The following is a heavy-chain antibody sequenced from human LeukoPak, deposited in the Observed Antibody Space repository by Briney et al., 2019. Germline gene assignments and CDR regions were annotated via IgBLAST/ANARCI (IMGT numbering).Heavy chain of an antibody. CDR1: GFTFSSYS. CDR3: ARAGYSGYDLDY. D-gene: IGHD5-12*01. Sequence: GGSLRLPCAASGFTFSSYSMNWVRQAPGKGLEWVAVISYDGSNKYYADSVKGRFTISRDNSKNTLYLQMNSLRAEDTAVYYCARAGYSGYDLDYWGQGTLVTVSS. J-gene: IGHJ4*02. CDR2: ISYDGSNK. V-gene: IGHV3-30*03.